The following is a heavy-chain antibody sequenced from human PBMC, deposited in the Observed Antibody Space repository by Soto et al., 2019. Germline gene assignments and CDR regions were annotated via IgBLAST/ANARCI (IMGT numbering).Heavy chain of an antibody. CDR1: GGTFSSYT. Sequence: QVQLVQSGAEVRKPGSSVTVSCKASGGTFSSYTISWVRQAPGPGLEWMGGIIPIFGTANYAQKFQGRVTITADESTSTAYMELSSLRSEHTAVYYCARGNHRWLQLWYFDLWGRGTLVTVSS. CDR2: IIPIFGTA. CDR3: ARGNHRWLQLWYFDL. V-gene: IGHV1-69*12. D-gene: IGHD5-12*01. J-gene: IGHJ2*01.